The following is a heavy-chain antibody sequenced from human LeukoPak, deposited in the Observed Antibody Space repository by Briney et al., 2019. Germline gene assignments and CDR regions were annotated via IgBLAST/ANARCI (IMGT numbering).Heavy chain of an antibody. CDR2: IDTNTGNP. D-gene: IGHD3-22*01. J-gene: IGHJ4*02. V-gene: IGHV7-4-1*02. CDR3: ARDHPTLTPQYYYDSSGYYDY. Sequence: ASVKVSCKASGYTFTSYAMNWVRQAPGQGIEWMGWIDTNTGNPTYAQGFTGRFVFPFDTSVSTAYLQISSLKAEDTAVYYCARDHPTLTPQYYYDSSGYYDYWGQGTLVTVSS. CDR1: GYTFTSYA.